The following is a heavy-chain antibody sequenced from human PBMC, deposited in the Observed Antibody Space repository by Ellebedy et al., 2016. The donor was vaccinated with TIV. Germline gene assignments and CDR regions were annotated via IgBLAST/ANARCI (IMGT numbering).Heavy chain of an antibody. Sequence: GESLKISCAASGFMFSNYDMHWVRQAPGKGLEWVAVISVDGTKKFYLDSAKGRFSISRDNSKSSLYLQVNSLRPEDTAMYYCAKASGGGWFDPWGQGTLVIVSS. CDR2: ISVDGTKK. J-gene: IGHJ5*02. V-gene: IGHV3-30*18. CDR3: AKASGGGWFDP. D-gene: IGHD1-26*01. CDR1: GFMFSNYD.